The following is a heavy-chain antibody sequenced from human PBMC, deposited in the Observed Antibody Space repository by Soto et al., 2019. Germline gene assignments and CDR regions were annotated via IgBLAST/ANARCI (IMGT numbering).Heavy chain of an antibody. CDR3: ATGYSSSGDWYYYYGMDV. J-gene: IGHJ6*01. Sequence: SETLSLTCAVYGGSFSGYYWSWIRQPPGKGLEWIGEINHSGSTNYNPSLTRRVTISVGTSKNQFSLKLSSVTAADTAVYYCATGYSSSGDWYYYYGMDVSGQGTTVTVSS. CDR1: GGSFSGYY. CDR2: INHSGST. D-gene: IGHD6-13*01. V-gene: IGHV4-34*01.